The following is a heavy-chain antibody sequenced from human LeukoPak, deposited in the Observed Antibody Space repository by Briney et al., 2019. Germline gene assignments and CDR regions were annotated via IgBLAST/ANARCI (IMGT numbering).Heavy chain of an antibody. CDR3: ATAPIVVVVAATKRDAFDI. D-gene: IGHD2-15*01. Sequence: PSETLSLTCAVYGGSFSGYYWSWIRQPPVKGLEWIGEINHSGSTNYNPSLKSRVTISVDTSKNQFSLKLSSVTAADTAVYYCATAPIVVVVAATKRDAFDIWGQGTMVTVSS. CDR1: GGSFSGYY. V-gene: IGHV4-34*01. J-gene: IGHJ3*02. CDR2: INHSGST.